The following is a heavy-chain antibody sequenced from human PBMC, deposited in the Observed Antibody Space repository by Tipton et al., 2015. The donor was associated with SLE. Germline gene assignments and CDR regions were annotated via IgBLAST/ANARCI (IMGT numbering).Heavy chain of an antibody. D-gene: IGHD3-22*01. CDR3: ARDLTDSHMFDY. CDR2: IYFSGRT. CDR1: GGSISSYY. Sequence: TLSLTCTVSGGSISSYYWSWIRQPPGKGLERIGYIYFSGRTYYNPSLKSRLTISVDTSANQFSLKLTSVTAADTAIYYCARDLTDSHMFDYWGQGTLVTVSS. V-gene: IGHV4-59*12. J-gene: IGHJ4*02.